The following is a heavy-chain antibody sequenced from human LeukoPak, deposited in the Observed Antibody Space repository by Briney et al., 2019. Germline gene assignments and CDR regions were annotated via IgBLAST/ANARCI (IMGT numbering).Heavy chain of an antibody. CDR3: ARVGVVVVPAAHYYYYGMDV. CDR1: GFTFSTYA. Sequence: GGSLRLSCAASGFTFSTYAMSWVRQAPGKGLEWVSAISVSAGSTYYADSVKGRFTISRDNSKNTLYLQMSSLRSEDTAVYYCARVGVVVVPAAHYYYYGMDVWGQGTTVTVSS. J-gene: IGHJ6*02. D-gene: IGHD2-2*01. CDR2: ISVSAGST. V-gene: IGHV3-23*01.